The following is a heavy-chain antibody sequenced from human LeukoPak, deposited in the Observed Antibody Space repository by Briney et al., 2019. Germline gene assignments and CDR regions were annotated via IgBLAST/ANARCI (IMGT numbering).Heavy chain of an antibody. Sequence: SETLSLTCAVYGGSFSDYYWSWIRQPPGKGLEWIGEIYHSGSTKYNPSLKSRVTMSVDTSKNQFSLKLSSVTAAYTAVYYCARRPIIVVRGVVVPGNYYYYYMDVWGKGTTVTVSS. J-gene: IGHJ6*03. CDR1: GGSFSDYY. D-gene: IGHD2-2*01. CDR3: ARRPIIVVRGVVVPGNYYYYYMDV. V-gene: IGHV4-34*01. CDR2: IYHSGST.